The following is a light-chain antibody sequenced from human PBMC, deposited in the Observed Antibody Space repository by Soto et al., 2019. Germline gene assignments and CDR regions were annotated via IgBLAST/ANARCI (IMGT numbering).Light chain of an antibody. CDR2: EVV. CDR1: SSDVGGYNY. J-gene: IGLJ3*02. CDR3: SSYTSSILV. V-gene: IGLV2-14*01. Sequence: QSVLTQPASVSGSPGQSITISCTGTSSDVGGYNYVSWYQQYPGKAPKLMIYEVVNRPSGVSNRFSGSKSGNTASLTISGLQAEDEADYYCSSYTSSILVFGGGTKLTVL.